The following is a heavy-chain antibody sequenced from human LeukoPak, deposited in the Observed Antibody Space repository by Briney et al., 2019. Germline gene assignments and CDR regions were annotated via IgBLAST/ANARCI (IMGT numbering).Heavy chain of an antibody. CDR3: ARGQWLDNS. D-gene: IGHD6-19*01. J-gene: IGHJ4*02. CDR1: GGSLSDHY. CDR2: INHSGET. V-gene: IGHV4-34*01. Sequence: SETLSLTCAVYGGSLSDHYWSWIRQPPGTGLEWIGEINHSGETKYNPSLKSRVAMSVDTSKNQFSLELRSVTAADTAMYYCARGQWLDNSWGQGTLVTVSS.